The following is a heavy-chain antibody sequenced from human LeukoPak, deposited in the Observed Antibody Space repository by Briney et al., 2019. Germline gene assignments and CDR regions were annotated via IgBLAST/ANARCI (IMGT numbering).Heavy chain of an antibody. D-gene: IGHD1-26*01. J-gene: IGHJ5*02. CDR1: GGSISSSSYY. Sequence: SETLSLTCTVSGGSISSSSYYWGWIRQPPGKGLEWIGSIYYSGSTYYNPSLKSRVTISVDTSKNQFSLKLSSVTAADTAVYYCARILWERFDPWGQGTLVTVSS. V-gene: IGHV4-39*07. CDR2: IYYSGST. CDR3: ARILWERFDP.